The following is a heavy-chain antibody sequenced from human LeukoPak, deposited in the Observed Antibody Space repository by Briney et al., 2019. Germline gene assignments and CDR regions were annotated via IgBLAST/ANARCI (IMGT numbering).Heavy chain of an antibody. CDR1: GGSISSYY. D-gene: IGHD3-16*02. CDR3: ARGRVITFGGVIVRFNWFDP. Sequence: PSETLSLTCTVSGGSISSYYWSWIRQPAGKGLEWIGRIYTSGSTNYNPSLKSRVTMSVDTSKNQFSLKLSSVTAADTAVYYCARGRVITFGGVIVRFNWFDPWGQGTLVTVSS. V-gene: IGHV4-4*07. J-gene: IGHJ5*02. CDR2: IYTSGST.